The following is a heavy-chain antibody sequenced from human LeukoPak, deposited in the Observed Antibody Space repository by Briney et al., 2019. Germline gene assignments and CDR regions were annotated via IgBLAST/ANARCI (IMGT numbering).Heavy chain of an antibody. D-gene: IGHD3-10*01. Sequence: SETLSLTCTVSGGSISSSSYYWGWIRQPPGKGLEWIGSIYYSGSTYYNPSLKSRVTISVDTSKNQFSLKLSSVTAADTAVYYCSGYGSGSYYNVGYYYYMDVWGKGTTVTISS. J-gene: IGHJ6*03. CDR1: GGSISSSSYY. CDR3: SGYGSGSYYNVGYYYYMDV. V-gene: IGHV4-39*01. CDR2: IYYSGST.